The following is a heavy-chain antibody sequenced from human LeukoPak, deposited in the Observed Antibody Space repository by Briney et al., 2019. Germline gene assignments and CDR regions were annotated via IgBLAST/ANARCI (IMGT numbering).Heavy chain of an antibody. V-gene: IGHV3-53*01. CDR3: AKDLSTGIAVAGAFDI. D-gene: IGHD6-19*01. Sequence: PGGSLRLSCAASGFTVSSNYMSWVRQAPGKGLEWVSVIYSGGSTYYADSVKGRFTISRDNSKNTLYLQMNSLRAEDTAVYYCAKDLSTGIAVAGAFDIWGQGTMVTVSS. CDR2: IYSGGST. J-gene: IGHJ3*02. CDR1: GFTVSSNY.